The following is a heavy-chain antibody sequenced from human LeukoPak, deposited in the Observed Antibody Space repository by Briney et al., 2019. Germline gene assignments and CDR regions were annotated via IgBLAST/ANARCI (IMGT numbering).Heavy chain of an antibody. CDR2: IYYSGST. J-gene: IGHJ2*01. V-gene: IGHV4-39*01. D-gene: IGHD4-17*01. CDR3: ARFGTTVRYFDL. Sequence: SETLSLTCTVSGGSISSYYWGWIRQPPGKGLEWIGSIYYSGSTYYNPSLKSRVTISVDTSKNQFSLKLSSVTAADTAVYYCARFGTTVRYFDLWGRGTLVTVSS. CDR1: GGSISSYY.